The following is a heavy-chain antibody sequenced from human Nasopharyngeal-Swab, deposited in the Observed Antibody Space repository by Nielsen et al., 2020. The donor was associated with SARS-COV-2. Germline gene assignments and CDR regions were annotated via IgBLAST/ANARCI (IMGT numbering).Heavy chain of an antibody. J-gene: IGHJ4*02. CDR2: IYTSGST. Sequence: SETLSLTCTVSGGSISSYYWTWIRQPAGKGLEWIGRIYTSGSTNYNPSLKSRVSMSVDTSKNQFSLKLSSVTAADMAMYYCARGSLAAIPRSSWYFDYWGQGTLVTVSS. D-gene: IGHD6-13*01. V-gene: IGHV4-4*07. CDR3: ARGSLAAIPRSSWYFDY. CDR1: GGSISSYY.